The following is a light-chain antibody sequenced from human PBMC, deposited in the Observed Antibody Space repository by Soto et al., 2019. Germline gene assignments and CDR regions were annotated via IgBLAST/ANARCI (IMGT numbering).Light chain of an antibody. CDR1: SSDVGSCNC. CDR2: EVN. J-gene: IGLJ3*02. CDR3: CSSVGSPNWV. Sequence: QAASVSGSPGQSITISCTGTSSDVGSCNCVSWYQQHPGKAPTLMIYEVNKRPSGISNRFSGSKSGNTASLTISGLQAEDEADYYCCSSVGSPNWVFGGGTKVTVL. V-gene: IGLV2-23*02.